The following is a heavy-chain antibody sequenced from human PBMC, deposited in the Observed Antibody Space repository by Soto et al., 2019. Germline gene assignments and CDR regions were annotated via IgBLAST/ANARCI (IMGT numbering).Heavy chain of an antibody. J-gene: IGHJ4*02. D-gene: IGHD2-2*01. CDR2: IYHSGST. V-gene: IGHV4-30-2*01. CDR3: AGGRIRTIRDY. Sequence: SETLSLTCAVSGGSISSGGYSWSWIRQPPGKGLEWIGYIYHSGSTYYNPSLKSRVTISVDRSKNQFSLKLSSVTAADTAVYYCAGGRIRTIRDYWGQGSLVIVSS. CDR1: GGSISSGGYS.